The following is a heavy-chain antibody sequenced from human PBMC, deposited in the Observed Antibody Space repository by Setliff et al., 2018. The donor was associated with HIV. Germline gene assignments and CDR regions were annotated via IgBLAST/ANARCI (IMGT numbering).Heavy chain of an antibody. CDR2: TNPQSDIA. CDR1: GFTFNHYA. CDR3: AKVLPAPDY. V-gene: IGHV1-69*10. J-gene: IGHJ4*02. Sequence: SVKVSCKASGFTFNHYALSWVRQAPGQRPEWMGGTNPQSDIANYAQRFQGRVTITADHSTTTTYMELTSLRAEDTAVYYCAKVLPAPDYWGQGTLVTVSS.